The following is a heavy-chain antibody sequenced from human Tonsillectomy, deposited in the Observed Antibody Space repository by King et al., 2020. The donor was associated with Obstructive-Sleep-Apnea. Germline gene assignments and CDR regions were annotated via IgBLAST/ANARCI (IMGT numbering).Heavy chain of an antibody. J-gene: IGHJ4*02. V-gene: IGHV4-61*01. CDR2: IYHSGST. D-gene: IGHD2-15*01. CDR1: GGSVRSDSYY. CDR3: ASVHCGGGSCPFDY. Sequence: QLQESGPGLVKPSETLSLTCTVSGGSVRSDSYYWSWIRQPPGKGLEWIGYIYHSGSTNHNPSLKSRVTISVDTSKNQFSLKLTSGTAADTAVYYCASVHCGGGSCPFDYWGQGTLVTVSS.